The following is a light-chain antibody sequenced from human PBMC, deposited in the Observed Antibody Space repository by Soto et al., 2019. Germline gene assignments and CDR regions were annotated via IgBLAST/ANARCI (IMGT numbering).Light chain of an antibody. J-gene: IGKJ1*01. CDR2: GAS. CDR3: QQRSNWPPT. V-gene: IGKV3-15*01. CDR1: QGLNRN. Sequence: EIVMTQSPATLSVSPGETATLSCRTSQGLNRNLALYQQKLGQAPRVLIYGASTRATGIPARFSGSGSGTDFTLTITSLEPEDFAVYYCQQRSNWPPTFGQGTKVDIK.